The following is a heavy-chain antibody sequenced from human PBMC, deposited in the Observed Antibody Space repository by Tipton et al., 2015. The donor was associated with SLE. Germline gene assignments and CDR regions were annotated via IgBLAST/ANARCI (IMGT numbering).Heavy chain of an antibody. CDR3: AKDEAPFYYYYYMDV. Sequence: SLRLSCAASGFTFSSYGMHWVRQAPGKGLERVAVIWYDGSNKYYADSVKGRFTISRDNSKNTLYLQMNSLRAEDTAMYYCAKDEAPFYYYYYMDVWGKETTVSVSS. CDR1: GFTFSSYG. CDR2: IWYDGSNK. J-gene: IGHJ6*03. V-gene: IGHV3-30*18.